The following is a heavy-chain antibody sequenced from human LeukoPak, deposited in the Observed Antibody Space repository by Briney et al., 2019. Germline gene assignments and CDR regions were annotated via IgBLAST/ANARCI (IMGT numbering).Heavy chain of an antibody. CDR3: ARDSPGYGAYALG. CDR1: GFTFSTYW. V-gene: IGHV3-7*04. CDR2: IKEDGSAK. D-gene: IGHD5-12*01. J-gene: IGHJ4*02. Sequence: GGSLRLSCAASGFTFSTYWMSWVRQAPGKGLEWVANIKEDGSAKYSVASVKGRFTISRDNAKNTLYLQMNSLRPEDTAVYYCARDSPGYGAYALGWGQGTLVTVSS.